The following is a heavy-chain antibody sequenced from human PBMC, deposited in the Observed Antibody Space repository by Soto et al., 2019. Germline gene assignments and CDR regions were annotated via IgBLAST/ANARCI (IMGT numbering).Heavy chain of an antibody. CDR1: GFTFSSYA. Sequence: VGSLRLSCAASGFTFSSYAMHWVRQAPGKGLEWVAVISYDGSNKYYADSVKGRFTISRDNSKNTLYLQMNSLRAEDTAVYYCARAYGDYASDYWGQGTLVTVSS. CDR3: ARAYGDYASDY. CDR2: ISYDGSNK. J-gene: IGHJ4*02. V-gene: IGHV3-30-3*01. D-gene: IGHD4-17*01.